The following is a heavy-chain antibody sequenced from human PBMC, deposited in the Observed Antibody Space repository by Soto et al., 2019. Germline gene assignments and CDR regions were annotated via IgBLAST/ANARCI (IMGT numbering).Heavy chain of an antibody. J-gene: IGHJ4*02. D-gene: IGHD3-22*01. CDR1: GYTFTKYA. V-gene: IGHV1-3*01. CDR2: IDAGNGKT. Sequence: ASVKVSCKASGYTFTKYAMHWVRQAPGQRLEWMGWIDAGNGKTKYSQNFQGRFTITRDTSASTAYMELNSLRSEDTAVYYCAREDRDYYDSSGHFDYWGQGTLVTVSS. CDR3: AREDRDYYDSSGHFDY.